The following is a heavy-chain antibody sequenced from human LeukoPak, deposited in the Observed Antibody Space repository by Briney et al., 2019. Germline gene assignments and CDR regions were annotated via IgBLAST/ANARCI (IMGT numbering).Heavy chain of an antibody. CDR2: IDPSDSDT. CDR3: ARHTSGIAAGFDP. Sequence: PGGSLRISCKGSGYSFTSYWISWVRQMPGKGLEWMGRIDPSDSDTKYSPSFQGHVTISADKSISTAYLQWSSLKASDTAMYYCARHTSGIAAGFDPWGQGTLVTVSS. J-gene: IGHJ5*02. D-gene: IGHD6-13*01. V-gene: IGHV5-10-1*01. CDR1: GYSFTSYW.